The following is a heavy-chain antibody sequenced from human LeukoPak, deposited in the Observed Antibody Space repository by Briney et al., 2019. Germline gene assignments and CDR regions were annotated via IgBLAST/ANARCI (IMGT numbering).Heavy chain of an antibody. Sequence: GGSLRLSCAASGFTFSGYALHWVRQAPGKGLEWVAVISYDGSNKYYADSVKGRFTISRDNSENTLYLQMNSLRAEDTAVYYCVRVGETGRIPAAMQSGPYFDYWGRGPLVTVSS. V-gene: IGHV3-30*04. CDR1: GFTFSGYA. CDR2: ISYDGSNK. CDR3: VRVGETGRIPAAMQSGPYFDY. J-gene: IGHJ4*02. D-gene: IGHD2-2*01.